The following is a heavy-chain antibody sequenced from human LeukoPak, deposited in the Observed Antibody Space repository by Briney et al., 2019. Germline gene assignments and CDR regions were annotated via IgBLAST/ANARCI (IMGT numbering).Heavy chain of an antibody. J-gene: IGHJ4*02. Sequence: SETLSLTCTVSGASISSYFWSWIRQPPGKGLEWIGFIYYSGSTNYNPSLKSRVTISVDTSKNQFSLKLSSVTAADTAVYYCARSARFSSSWVEFDYWGQGTLVTVSS. CDR3: ARSARFSSSWVEFDY. D-gene: IGHD6-13*01. V-gene: IGHV4-59*01. CDR2: IYYSGST. CDR1: GASISSYF.